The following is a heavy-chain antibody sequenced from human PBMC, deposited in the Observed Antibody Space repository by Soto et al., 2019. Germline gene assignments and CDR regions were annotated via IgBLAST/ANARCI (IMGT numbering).Heavy chain of an antibody. D-gene: IGHD1-26*01. Sequence: GASVKVSCKASGYTFTGYYMHWVRQAPGQGLEWMGWISANNGSTNYAQKLQGRVTMTTDTSTSTAYMELRSLRSDDTAVYYCARDRGYSGSYIVDYWGQGTLVTVSS. CDR3: ARDRGYSGSYIVDY. J-gene: IGHJ4*02. V-gene: IGHV1-18*04. CDR1: GYTFTGYY. CDR2: ISANNGST.